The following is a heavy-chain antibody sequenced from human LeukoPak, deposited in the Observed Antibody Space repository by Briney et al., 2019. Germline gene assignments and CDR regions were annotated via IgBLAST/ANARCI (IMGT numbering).Heavy chain of an antibody. CDR3: ARVVTGTTQAFDI. CDR2: INPNSGGT. Sequence: ASVKVSCKASGYTFTGYYMHWVRQAPGQGLGWMGWINPNSGGTNYAQKFQGRVTMTRDTSISTAYMELSRLRSDDTAVYYCARVVTGTTQAFDIWGQGTMVTVSS. V-gene: IGHV1-2*02. CDR1: GYTFTGYY. J-gene: IGHJ3*02. D-gene: IGHD1-7*01.